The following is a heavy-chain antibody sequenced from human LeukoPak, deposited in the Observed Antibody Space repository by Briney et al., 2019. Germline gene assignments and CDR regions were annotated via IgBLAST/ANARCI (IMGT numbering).Heavy chain of an antibody. CDR1: GFTFSSYA. CDR3: AKYITMIVVVITGAFDY. J-gene: IGHJ4*02. V-gene: IGHV3-23*01. D-gene: IGHD3-22*01. CDR2: ISGSGGST. Sequence: AGGSLRLSCAAPGFTFSSYAMSWVRQAPGKGLEWVSAISGSGGSTYYADSVKGRFTISRDNSKNTLYLQMNSLRAEDTAVYYCAKYITMIVVVITGAFDYWGQGTLVTVSS.